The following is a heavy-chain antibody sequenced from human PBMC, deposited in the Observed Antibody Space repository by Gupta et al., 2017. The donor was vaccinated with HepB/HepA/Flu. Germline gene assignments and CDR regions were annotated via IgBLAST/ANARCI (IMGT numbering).Heavy chain of an antibody. J-gene: IGHJ6*03. Sequence: EVQLVKSGGGLVKPGGSLRLSCAASGFTFSSYSMNWVRQAPGKGLEWVSSISSSSSYIYYADSVKGRFTISRDNAKNSLYLQMNSLRAEDTAVYYCARSGAALTWYYMDVWGKGTTVTVSS. CDR2: ISSSSSYI. CDR3: ARSGAALTWYYMDV. CDR1: GFTFSSYS. V-gene: IGHV3-21*01. D-gene: IGHD6-6*01.